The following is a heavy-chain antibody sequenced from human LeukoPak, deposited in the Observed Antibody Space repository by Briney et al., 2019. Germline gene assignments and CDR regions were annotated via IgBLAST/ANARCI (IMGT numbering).Heavy chain of an antibody. V-gene: IGHV3-30*18. CDR3: AKEGHSGYDYWRYYFDY. CDR2: ISYDGSNK. Sequence: PGRSLRLSCAASGFTFSSYGMHWVRQAPGKGLEWVAVISYDGSNKYYVDSVKGRFTISRDNSKNTLYLQMNSLRAEDTAVYYCAKEGHSGYDYWRYYFDYWGQGTLVTVSS. CDR1: GFTFSSYG. D-gene: IGHD5-12*01. J-gene: IGHJ4*02.